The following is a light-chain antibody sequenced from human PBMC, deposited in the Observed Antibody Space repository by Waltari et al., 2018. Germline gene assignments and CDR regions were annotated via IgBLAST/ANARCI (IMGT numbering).Light chain of an antibody. CDR3: QQFDNLPRRT. Sequence: DIQMTQSPSSVSASVGDRVTITCQASQDIGNNLNWYQQKPGKAPTLLISGSFNLQSGVPSRFRGSGSGTDFTFTISGLQSEDIATYYVQQFDNLPRRTFGQGTRVEIK. V-gene: IGKV1-33*01. CDR2: GSF. CDR1: QDIGNN. J-gene: IGKJ1*01.